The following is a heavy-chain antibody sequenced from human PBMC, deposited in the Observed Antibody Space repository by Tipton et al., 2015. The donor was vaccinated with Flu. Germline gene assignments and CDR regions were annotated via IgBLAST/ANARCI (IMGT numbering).Heavy chain of an antibody. Sequence: VQLVQSGAEVKKPGESQKISCKASGYSFSSYWIGWVRQMPGKGLEWMGIIYPADSDTRYSPSFQGQVTISADESISTTYLQWSSLKASDTAIYYCARLMYYSDRSGNPCPPCSANWGQGTVVTVS. CDR1: GYSFSSYW. V-gene: IGHV5-51*03. D-gene: IGHD3-22*01. J-gene: IGHJ4*02. CDR3: ARLMYYSDRSGNPCPPCSAN. CDR2: IYPADSDT.